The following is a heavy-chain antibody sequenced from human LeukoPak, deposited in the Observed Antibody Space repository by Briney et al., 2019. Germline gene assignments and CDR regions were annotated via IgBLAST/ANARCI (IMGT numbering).Heavy chain of an antibody. CDR2: ISGSGGST. Sequence: PGGTLRLSCAASGFTFSSYGMSWVRQAPGKGLEWVSAISGSGGSTYYADSVKGRFTISRDNSKNTLYLQMNSLRAEDTAVYYCAKDRLRYFGGNLDVWGKGTTVTVSS. CDR3: AKDRLRYFGGNLDV. V-gene: IGHV3-23*01. CDR1: GFTFSSYG. J-gene: IGHJ6*04. D-gene: IGHD3-9*01.